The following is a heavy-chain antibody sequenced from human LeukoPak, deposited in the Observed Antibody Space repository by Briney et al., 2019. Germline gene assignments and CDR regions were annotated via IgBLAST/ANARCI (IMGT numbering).Heavy chain of an antibody. V-gene: IGHV3-21*01. CDR3: ARDLKMGATT. Sequence: PGGSLRLSCAASGFTFSSYSMNWVRQDPGKGLEWVSSISSSSSYIYYADSVKGRFTISRDNAKNSLYLQMNSLRAEDTAVYYCARDLKMGATTWGQGTLVTVSS. CDR2: ISSSSSYI. J-gene: IGHJ5*02. D-gene: IGHD1-26*01. CDR1: GFTFSSYS.